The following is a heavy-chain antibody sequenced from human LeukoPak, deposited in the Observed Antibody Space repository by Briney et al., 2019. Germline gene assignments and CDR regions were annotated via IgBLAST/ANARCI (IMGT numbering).Heavy chain of an antibody. D-gene: IGHD3-10*01. CDR1: GHTFTAYY. J-gene: IGHJ4*02. Sequence: ASMKVSCKASGHTFTAYYMHWVRQAPGQGLEWLGWINPNSGGTNYAQKFQGRVTMTRDTAISTAYVELSRLGSDDTAVYYCARENFFGSGRYYIYWGQGTLVTVSS. V-gene: IGHV1-2*02. CDR2: INPNSGGT. CDR3: ARENFFGSGRYYIY.